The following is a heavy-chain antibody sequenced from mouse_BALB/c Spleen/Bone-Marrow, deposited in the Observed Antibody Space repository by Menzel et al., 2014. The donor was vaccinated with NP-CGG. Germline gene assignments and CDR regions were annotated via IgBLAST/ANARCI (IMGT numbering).Heavy chain of an antibody. J-gene: IGHJ4*01. CDR2: IYPGDGDT. CDR1: GYAFSSYW. V-gene: IGHV1-80*01. D-gene: IGHD2-3*01. CDR3: ARLDGYYPYYAMDY. Sequence: QVQLQQSGTELVRPGSSVKISCKASGYAFSSYWMNWVKQRPGQGLEWIGQIYPGDGDTNYNGKFKGKATLTADKSSSTAYMQLSSLTSEGSAVYFCARLDGYYPYYAMDYWGQGTSVTVSS.